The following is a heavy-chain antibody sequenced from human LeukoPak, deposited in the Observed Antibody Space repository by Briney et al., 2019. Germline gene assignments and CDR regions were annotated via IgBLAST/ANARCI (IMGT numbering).Heavy chain of an antibody. CDR1: GFTFSSYW. D-gene: IGHD4-17*01. V-gene: IGHV3-74*01. J-gene: IGHJ4*02. Sequence: GGSLRLSCAASGFTFSSYWMHWVRHAPGKGLVWVSRINSDGSSTSYADSVKGRFTISTDNAKNTLYLQMNSLRAEDTAVYYCAGGKATVKDYWGQGTLVTVSS. CDR3: AGGKATVKDY. CDR2: INSDGSST.